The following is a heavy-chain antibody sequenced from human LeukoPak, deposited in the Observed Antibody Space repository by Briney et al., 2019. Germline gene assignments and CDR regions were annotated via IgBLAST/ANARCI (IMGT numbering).Heavy chain of an antibody. D-gene: IGHD3-22*01. CDR3: ARGDDSSGYIIN. CDR1: GFPFSTYS. J-gene: IGHJ4*02. CDR2: ISSSSSYI. V-gene: IGHV3-21*01. Sequence: GGPLNFSGAAFGFPFSTYSMNWVPQAPGKGLEWVSSISSSSSYIYYADSVKGRFTISRDNAKNSLYLQMNSLRAEDTAVYYCARGDDSSGYIINWGQGTLVTVSS.